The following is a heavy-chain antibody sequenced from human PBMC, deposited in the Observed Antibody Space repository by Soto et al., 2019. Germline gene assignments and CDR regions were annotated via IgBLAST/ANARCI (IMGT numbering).Heavy chain of an antibody. CDR1: GGAFNGYY. D-gene: IGHD3-10*01. Sequence: QVHLQQWGAGLLKPSETLSLTCADNGGAFNGYYWTWIRQSPGKGLQWIGEINHSGTVDYNPSLKSRVTFSIDTSKKQFSLTLTSVTAADTAVYYCARAGAALVRGSIGGFDYWGQGTLVTVSS. CDR3: ARAGAALVRGSIGGFDY. J-gene: IGHJ4*02. V-gene: IGHV4-34*01. CDR2: INHSGTV.